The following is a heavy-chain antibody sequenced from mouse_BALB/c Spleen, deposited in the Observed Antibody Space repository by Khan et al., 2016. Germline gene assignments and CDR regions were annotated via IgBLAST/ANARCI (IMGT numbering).Heavy chain of an antibody. J-gene: IGHJ1*01. CDR2: IDPASTDT. D-gene: IGHD1-2*01. Sequence: VQLQQSGAELVKPGASVKLSCTASGFNIKDTYMHWVKQRPEQGLEWIGRIDPASTDTKNDAKFQVRSTITADTSSNTAYLQLSSLTSEDTAVYYCASRTITPRYYDVWGAGTTVTVSS. CDR1: GFNIKDTY. CDR3: ASRTITPRYYDV. V-gene: IGHV14-3*02.